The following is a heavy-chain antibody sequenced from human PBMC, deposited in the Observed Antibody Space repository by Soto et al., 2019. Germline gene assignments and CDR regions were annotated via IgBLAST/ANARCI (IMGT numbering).Heavy chain of an antibody. CDR3: ARYGSGSYRFGTKRHGMDV. V-gene: IGHV2-5*01. Sequence: SGPTLVNPTQTLTLTCTFSGFSLSTSGVGVGWIRQPPGKALEWLALIYWNDDKRYSPSLKSRLTITKDTSKNQVVLTMTNMDPVDTATYYCARYGSGSYRFGTKRHGMDVWGQGTTVTVSS. D-gene: IGHD3-10*01. CDR1: GFSLSTSGVG. J-gene: IGHJ6*02. CDR2: IYWNDDK.